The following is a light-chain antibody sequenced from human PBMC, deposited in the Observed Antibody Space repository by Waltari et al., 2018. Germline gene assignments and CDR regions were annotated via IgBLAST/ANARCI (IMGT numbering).Light chain of an antibody. CDR2: KAS. V-gene: IGKV1-5*03. CDR3: QQGNDFPLT. CDR1: QSISSW. J-gene: IGKJ4*01. Sequence: DIQMTQSPSTLSASVGDRVTITCRASQSISSWLAWYQQKPGKAPKLLIYKASSLESGVPSRFSGSGSGREFTLTITSLQPEDFSTYYCQQGNDFPLTFGGGTKVEMK.